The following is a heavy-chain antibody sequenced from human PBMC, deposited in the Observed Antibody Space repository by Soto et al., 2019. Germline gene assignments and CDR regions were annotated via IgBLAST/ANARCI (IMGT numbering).Heavy chain of an antibody. V-gene: IGHV3-53*01. CDR2: ISSGGST. D-gene: IGHD3-10*02. CDR3: AREAITTIRGLIDAETDYVPQTSPLRYGMGV. J-gene: IGHJ6*02. Sequence: GGSLRLSCAASGLTVSKNYMNWVRQAPGKGLEWVALISSGGSTKYAESVEGRFTISRDTSKNPISLHMNRLRGEDTAFYYWAREAITTIRGLIDAETDYVPQTSPLRYGMGVWGQGTTVTVSS. CDR1: GLTVSKNY.